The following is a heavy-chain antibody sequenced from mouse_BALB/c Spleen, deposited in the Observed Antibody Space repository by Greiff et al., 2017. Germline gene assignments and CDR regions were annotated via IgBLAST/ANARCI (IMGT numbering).Heavy chain of an antibody. J-gene: IGHJ4*01. CDR1: GYAFTNYL. V-gene: IGHV1-54*01. CDR3: SRAGEGGYAMDY. Sequence: LQESGAELVRPGTSVKVSCKASGYAFTNYLIEWVKQRPGQGLEWIGVINPGSGGTNYNEKFKGKATLTADKSSSTAYMQLSSLTSDDSAVYYCSRAGEGGYAMDYWGQGTSVTVSA. CDR2: INPGSGGT.